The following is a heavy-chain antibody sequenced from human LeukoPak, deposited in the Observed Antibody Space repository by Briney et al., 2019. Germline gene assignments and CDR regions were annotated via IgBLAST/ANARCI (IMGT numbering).Heavy chain of an antibody. CDR1: GFTFSNAW. V-gene: IGHV3-15*01. J-gene: IGHJ4*02. CDR3: TTDPIYYYDRY. D-gene: IGHD3-22*01. Sequence: GSLRLSCAASGFTFSNAWMSWVRQAPGKGLEWVGRIKSKTDGGTTDYAAPVKGRFTISRDDSKNTPYLQMNSLKTEDTAVYYCTTDPIYYYDRYWGQGTLVTVSS. CDR2: IKSKTDGGTT.